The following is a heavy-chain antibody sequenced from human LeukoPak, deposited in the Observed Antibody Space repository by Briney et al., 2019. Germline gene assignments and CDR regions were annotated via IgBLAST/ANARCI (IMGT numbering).Heavy chain of an antibody. D-gene: IGHD6-13*01. CDR2: ISGSGGST. V-gene: IGHV3-23*01. CDR1: GFTFTNYA. CDR3: AKDKSSNWYGSRTFDI. J-gene: IGHJ3*02. Sequence: GGSLRLSCAASGFTFTNYAMSWVRQAPGKGLEWVSAISGSGGSTYYADSVKGRFIMSRDNSKNTLYLQMNSLRAEDTAVYYCAKDKSSNWYGSRTFDIWGQGTMVTVSS.